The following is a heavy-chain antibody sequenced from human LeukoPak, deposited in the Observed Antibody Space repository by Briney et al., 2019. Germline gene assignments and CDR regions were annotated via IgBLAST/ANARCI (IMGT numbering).Heavy chain of an antibody. CDR2: INHSGST. CDR3: ARTPYYDYVWGSYRPHPFDY. V-gene: IGHV4-39*07. CDR1: GGSIDSPSYY. Sequence: PSETLSLTCTVSGGSIDSPSYYWGWIRQPPGKGLEWIGEINHSGSTNYNPSLKSRVTISVDTSKNQFSLKLSSVTAADTAVYYCARTPYYDYVWGSYRPHPFDYWGQGTLVTVSS. D-gene: IGHD3-16*02. J-gene: IGHJ4*02.